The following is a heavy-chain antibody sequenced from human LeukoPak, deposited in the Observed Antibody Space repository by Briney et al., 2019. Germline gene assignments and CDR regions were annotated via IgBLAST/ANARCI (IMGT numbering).Heavy chain of an antibody. V-gene: IGHV3-48*02. CDR3: ARDVEQWLVRVYYFDY. CDR2: ISSGSTTI. CDR1: GFTLSSYS. J-gene: IGHJ4*02. D-gene: IGHD6-19*01. Sequence: PGESLRLSCATSGFTLSSYSMNWVRQAPGKGLEWISYISSGSTTIYYADSVKGRFTISRDNAKNSLYLQMNSLRDEDTAVYYCARDVEQWLVRVYYFDYWGQGTLVTVSS.